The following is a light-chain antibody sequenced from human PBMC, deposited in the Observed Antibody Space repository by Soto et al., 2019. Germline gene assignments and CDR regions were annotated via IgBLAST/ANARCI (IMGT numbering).Light chain of an antibody. CDR2: GAS. J-gene: IGKJ1*01. V-gene: IGKV3-11*01. CDR3: QQYNNWPRT. CDR1: QSIYTK. Sequence: EIVLTQSPGTLSLSPGGGATLSCRASQSIYTKLAWYQKKSGQAPRLLIYGASNRASGIPARFSGSGSGTDFTLTISSLAPEDFEVYYCQQYNNWPRTFDQGTKVDIK.